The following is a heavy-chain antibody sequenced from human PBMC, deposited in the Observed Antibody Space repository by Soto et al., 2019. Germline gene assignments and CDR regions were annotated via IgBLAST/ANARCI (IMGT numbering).Heavy chain of an antibody. V-gene: IGHV5-51*01. CDR2: SYPGDSDT. CDR1: GYIFTNYW. CDR3: ARRCISTSCYPLSGYYGIAV. D-gene: IGHD2-2*01. Sequence: GESLKISCKASGYIFTNYWIGWVRQMPGKGLEWKGISYPGDSDTKYSPSFQGLVTFSADKSISTAFLHWRSLKASDTAMYYCARRCISTSCYPLSGYYGIAVWGQGTTATVSS. J-gene: IGHJ6*02.